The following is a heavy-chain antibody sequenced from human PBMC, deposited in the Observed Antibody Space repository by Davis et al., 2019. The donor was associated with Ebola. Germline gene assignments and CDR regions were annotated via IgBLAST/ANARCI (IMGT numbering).Heavy chain of an antibody. J-gene: IGHJ6*02. D-gene: IGHD1-1*01. Sequence: PGGSLRLSCKGSGYSFTSYWIGWVRQMPGKGLEWMGIIYPGDSDTRYSPSFRGQVTISADKSVNTAYLQWSSLKASDTAIYYCARSGTGYYYGMDVWGQGTTVTVSS. CDR2: IYPGDSDT. CDR3: ARSGTGYYYGMDV. CDR1: GYSFTSYW. V-gene: IGHV5-51*01.